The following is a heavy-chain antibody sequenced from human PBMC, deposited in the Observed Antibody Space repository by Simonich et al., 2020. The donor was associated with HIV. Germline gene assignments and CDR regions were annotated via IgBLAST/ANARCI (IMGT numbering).Heavy chain of an antibody. CDR2: INNSVST. J-gene: IGHJ4*02. D-gene: IGHD2-2*01. CDR1: GGSFSGYS. CDR3: ARGFYQRLYYFDY. Sequence: QVQLQQWGAGLLKPSETLSLTCAVYGGSFSGYSWSWIRQTPGKGLGGIGEINNSVSTNYKPSLKSRVTISVDTSKNQFSLKLSSVTAADTAVYYCARGFYQRLYYFDYWGQGTLVTVSS. V-gene: IGHV4-34*01.